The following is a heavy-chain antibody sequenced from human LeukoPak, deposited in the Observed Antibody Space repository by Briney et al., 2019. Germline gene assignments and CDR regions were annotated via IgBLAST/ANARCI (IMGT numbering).Heavy chain of an antibody. D-gene: IGHD2-2*01. CDR2: ISDIGSI. J-gene: IGHJ6*02. V-gene: IGHV4-59*12. CDR1: GGSISSYY. CDR3: ARGSTKSQGRVPRTLYGMDV. Sequence: SETLSLTCTVSGGSISSYYWSWIRQPPGKGLEWIAYISDIGSINYNPSLKSRVTISLDTSKNQFSLKLSSVTAADTAVYYCARGSTKSQGRVPRTLYGMDVWGQGTTVTVSS.